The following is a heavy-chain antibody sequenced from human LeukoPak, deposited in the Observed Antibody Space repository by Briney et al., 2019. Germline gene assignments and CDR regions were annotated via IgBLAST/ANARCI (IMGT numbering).Heavy chain of an antibody. CDR3: ARKQTGTMYDV. D-gene: IGHD1-7*01. J-gene: IGHJ4*02. CDR2: FSSGGSA. V-gene: IGHV4-39*07. Sequence: SETLSLTCIVPGGSISSSSYSWAWIRQSPGKGLEWIGTFSSGGSAYYNPSLTSRVSISKDTSDNQFSLRLYSVTAADTAVYYCARKQTGTMYDVWGQGTQVIVSS. CDR1: GGSISSSSYS.